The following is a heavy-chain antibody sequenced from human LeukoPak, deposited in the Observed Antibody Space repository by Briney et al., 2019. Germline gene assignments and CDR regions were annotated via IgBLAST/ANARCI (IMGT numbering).Heavy chain of an antibody. Sequence: GASVKVSCKASGDTFTSHYIHWVRQAPVQGLEWIGISNPRGGSTSHAQKFQGRVTMTTDTATSTGYMELSSLRSEDTAVYCCARSPAYCSGSTCYGHKWFDPWGQGTLVTVSS. D-gene: IGHD2-15*01. V-gene: IGHV1-46*01. CDR1: GDTFTSHY. J-gene: IGHJ5*02. CDR3: ARSPAYCSGSTCYGHKWFDP. CDR2: SNPRGGST.